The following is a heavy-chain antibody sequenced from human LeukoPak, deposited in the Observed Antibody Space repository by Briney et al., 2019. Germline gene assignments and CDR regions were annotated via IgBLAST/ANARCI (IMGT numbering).Heavy chain of an antibody. D-gene: IGHD3-22*01. Sequence: SETLSLTCTVSGDSISSSSYYWAWIRQPPGKGLEWIGTISYSGSTYSNPSLQSRVTISVDTSKNQFSLNLNSVTAADTAVYFCARVFGVISGYFDYWGQGTLVTVSS. CDR2: ISYSGST. CDR3: ARVFGVISGYFDY. V-gene: IGHV4-39*07. J-gene: IGHJ4*02. CDR1: GDSISSSSYY.